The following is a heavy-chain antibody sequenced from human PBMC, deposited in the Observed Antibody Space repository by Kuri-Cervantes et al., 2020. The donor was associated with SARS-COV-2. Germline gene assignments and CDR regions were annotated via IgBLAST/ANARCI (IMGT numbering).Heavy chain of an antibody. D-gene: IGHD6-25*01. J-gene: IGHJ4*02. Sequence: ESLKISCTVSGGSISSDYWSWIRQPPGKGLEWIGFINYSGSSNYNPSLKSRVSISVDTSKNQFSLGLSSVTAADTAVYYCARLGSGWPGIDFWGQGTLVTVSS. V-gene: IGHV4-59*12. CDR1: GGSISSDY. CDR3: ARLGSGWPGIDF. CDR2: INYSGSS.